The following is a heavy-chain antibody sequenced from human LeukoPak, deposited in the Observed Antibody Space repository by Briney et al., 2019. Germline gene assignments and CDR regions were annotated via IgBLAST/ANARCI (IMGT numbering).Heavy chain of an antibody. V-gene: IGHV4-34*01. CDR1: GGSFSGYY. Sequence: KPSETLSLTCAVYGGSFSGYYWSWIRQPPGKGLEWIGEINHSGSTNYNPSLKSRVTISVDTSKNQFSLKLSSVTAADTAVYYCARGLWSDYYYYYMDVWGKGTTVTVSS. J-gene: IGHJ6*03. CDR2: INHSGST. CDR3: ARGLWSDYYYYYMDV. D-gene: IGHD2-8*02.